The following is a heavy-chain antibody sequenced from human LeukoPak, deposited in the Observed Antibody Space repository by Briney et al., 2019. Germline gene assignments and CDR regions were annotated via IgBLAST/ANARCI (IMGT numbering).Heavy chain of an antibody. V-gene: IGHV3-23*01. CDR3: AKAEYSSNYGMDV. J-gene: IGHJ6*02. CDR1: GFTFSSYA. D-gene: IGHD6-6*01. CDR2: ISGSGGST. Sequence: GGSLRLSCAASGFTFSSYAMSWVRQAPGKGLEWVSAISGSGGSTYCADSVKGRFTISRDNSKNTLYLQMNSLRAEDTAVYYCAKAEYSSNYGMDVWGQGTTVTVSS.